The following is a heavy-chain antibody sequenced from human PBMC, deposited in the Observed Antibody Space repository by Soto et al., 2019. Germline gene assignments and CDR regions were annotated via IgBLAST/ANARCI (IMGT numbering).Heavy chain of an antibody. D-gene: IGHD2-2*01. V-gene: IGHV4-39*01. Sequence: QLQLQESGPGLVKPSETLSLTCTVSGASISSTSYYWGWIRHPPGKGLEWIGRLHYSVNTYYNPSPKSQVTIYVDTSKNQFSLTVDSVTAADTAVYFCASRRSEENCNAASCYVTHWGQGTLVTVSS. CDR2: LHYSVNT. CDR1: GASISSTSYY. J-gene: IGHJ4*02. CDR3: ASRRSEENCNAASCYVTH.